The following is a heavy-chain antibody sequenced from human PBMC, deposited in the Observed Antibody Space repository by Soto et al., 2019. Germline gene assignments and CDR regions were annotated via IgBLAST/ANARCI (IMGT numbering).Heavy chain of an antibody. V-gene: IGHV4-34*01. CDR1: GGPFSGYY. J-gene: IGHJ6*02. Sequence: QVQLQQWGAGLLKPSETLSLTCAVYGGPFSGYYWSWIRQPPGKGLEWIGEIIHRGSTNYNPSLKSRVTISLDTSRNEFSLKLGSLTAADTAMYFCARGGGSTWSYYAMDVWGQGTTVTVSS. CDR2: IIHRGST. D-gene: IGHD6-13*01. CDR3: ARGGGSTWSYYAMDV.